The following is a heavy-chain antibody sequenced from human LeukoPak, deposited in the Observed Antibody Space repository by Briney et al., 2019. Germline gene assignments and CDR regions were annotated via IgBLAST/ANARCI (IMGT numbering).Heavy chain of an antibody. CDR1: GFTFDDYG. Sequence: GGSLRLSCAASGFTFDDYGMSCVRQAPGKGLEWVSGINWNGGSTGYADSVKGRFTISRDNAKNSLYLQMNSLRAEDTALYYCARDPVASGGGVVDYWGQGTLVTVSS. D-gene: IGHD3-3*01. V-gene: IGHV3-20*04. CDR3: ARDPVASGGGVVDY. J-gene: IGHJ4*02. CDR2: INWNGGST.